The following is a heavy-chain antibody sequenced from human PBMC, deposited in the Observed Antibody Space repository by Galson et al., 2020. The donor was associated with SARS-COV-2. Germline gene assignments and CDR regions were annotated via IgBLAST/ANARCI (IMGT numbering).Heavy chain of an antibody. CDR2: IYHSGST. V-gene: IGHV4-38-2*02. D-gene: IGHD6-19*01. CDR1: GYSISSGYY. CDR3: ARAAVAGSRGLYWYFDL. Sequence: ASETLSLTCTVSGYSISSGYYWGWIRQPPGKGLEWIGSIYHSGSTYYNPSLKSRVTISVDTSKNQFSLKLSSVTAADTAVYYCARAAVAGSRGLYWYFDLWGRGTLVTVSS. J-gene: IGHJ2*01.